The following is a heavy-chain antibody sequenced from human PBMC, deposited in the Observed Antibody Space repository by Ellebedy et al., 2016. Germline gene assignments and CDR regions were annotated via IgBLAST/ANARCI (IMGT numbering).Heavy chain of an antibody. CDR3: ASLTGGPYDDY. J-gene: IGHJ4*02. D-gene: IGHD7-27*01. Sequence: GGSLRLXXTASGFTFSTYWMHWVRQGPGKGLVWVSRINNDGRTTTYADSVKGRFTISRDNAKNTLYLQMNSLGVEDTAVYYCASLTGGPYDDYWGQGTLVTVSS. CDR2: INNDGRTT. CDR1: GFTFSTYW. V-gene: IGHV3-74*01.